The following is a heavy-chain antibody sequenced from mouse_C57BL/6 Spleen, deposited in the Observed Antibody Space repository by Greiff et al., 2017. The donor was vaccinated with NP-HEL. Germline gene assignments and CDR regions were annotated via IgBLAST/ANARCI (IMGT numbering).Heavy chain of an antibody. CDR3: AREGYGSYFDY. D-gene: IGHD1-1*01. Sequence: QVQLQQSGPELVKPGASVKISCKASGYAFSSSWMNWVKQRPGKGLEWIGRIYPGDGDTNYNGKFKGKATLTADKSSSTAYMQLSSLTSDDSAVYFCAREGYGSYFDYWGKGTTLTVSS. CDR1: GYAFSSSW. CDR2: IYPGDGDT. J-gene: IGHJ2*01. V-gene: IGHV1-82*01.